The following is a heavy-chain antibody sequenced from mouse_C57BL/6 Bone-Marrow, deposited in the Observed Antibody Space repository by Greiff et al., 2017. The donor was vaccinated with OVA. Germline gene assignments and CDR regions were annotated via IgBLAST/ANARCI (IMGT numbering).Heavy chain of an antibody. D-gene: IGHD3-2*02. J-gene: IGHJ3*01. Sequence: EVKLMESGGGLVKPGGSLKLSCAASGFTFSSYAMSWVRQTPEKRLEWVATISDGGSYTYYPDNVKGRFTISRDNAKNNLYLQMSHLKSEDTAMYYCARETAQATAYWGQGTLVTVSA. V-gene: IGHV5-4*01. CDR1: GFTFSSYA. CDR3: ARETAQATAY. CDR2: ISDGGSYT.